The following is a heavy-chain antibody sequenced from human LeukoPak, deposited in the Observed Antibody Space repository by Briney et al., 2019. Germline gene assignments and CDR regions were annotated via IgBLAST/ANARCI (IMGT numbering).Heavy chain of an antibody. CDR2: IYYSGST. V-gene: IGHV4-59*01. D-gene: IGHD4-17*01. CDR1: GGSISSYY. Sequence: PSETLSLTCTVSGGSISSYYWSWIRQPPGKGLEWIGYIYYSGSTNYNPSLKSRVTISVDTSKNQFSLKLSSVTAADTAVYYCARLIGDYEDWYFDLWGRGTLVTVSS. CDR3: ARLIGDYEDWYFDL. J-gene: IGHJ2*01.